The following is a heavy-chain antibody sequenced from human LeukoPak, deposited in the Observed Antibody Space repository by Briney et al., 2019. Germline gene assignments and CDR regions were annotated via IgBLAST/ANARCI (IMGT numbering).Heavy chain of an antibody. D-gene: IGHD4-4*01. V-gene: IGHV3-30-3*01. CDR2: ISYDGNTK. CDR1: GFTFSSYA. J-gene: IGHJ4*02. CDR3: TREDYSILFDS. Sequence: GGSLRLSCVASGFTFSSYAMHWVRQAPGKGLQWVALISYDGNTKLYTDSVRGRFTISRDNSRNTLYLQMNSLRVEDTALYYCTREDYSILFDSWGQGTLVTISS.